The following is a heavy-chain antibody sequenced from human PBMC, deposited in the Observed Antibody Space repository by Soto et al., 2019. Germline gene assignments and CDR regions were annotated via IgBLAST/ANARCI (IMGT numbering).Heavy chain of an antibody. CDR2: INPNSGGT. CDR1: GYTFTGYY. J-gene: IGHJ5*02. D-gene: IGHD2-15*01. CDR3: ARGIVVVAAATYWFDP. V-gene: IGHV1-2*02. Sequence: GASVKVSCKASGYTFTGYYMHWVRQAPGQGLEWMGWINPNSGGTNYAQKFQGRVTMTRDTSISTAYMELSRLRSDDTAVYYCARGIVVVAAATYWFDPWGQGTLVTVSS.